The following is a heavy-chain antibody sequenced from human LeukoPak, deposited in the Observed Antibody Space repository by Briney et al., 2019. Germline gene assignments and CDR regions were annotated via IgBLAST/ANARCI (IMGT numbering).Heavy chain of an antibody. J-gene: IGHJ5*02. Sequence: SETLSLTCTVSGGSISSGSYYWSWIRQPAGKGLEWIGRIYTSGSTNYNPSLKSRVTISVDTSKNQFSLKLSSVTAADTAVYYCARDVSSNYDWFDPWGQGTLVTVP. CDR3: ARDVSSNYDWFDP. CDR2: IYTSGST. CDR1: GGSISSGSYY. D-gene: IGHD4-11*01. V-gene: IGHV4-61*02.